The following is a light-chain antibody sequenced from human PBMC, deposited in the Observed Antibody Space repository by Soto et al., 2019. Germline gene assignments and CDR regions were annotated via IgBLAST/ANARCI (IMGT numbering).Light chain of an antibody. CDR1: QNIGRS. Sequence: DIQMTQSPATLSASAGDRATITCRASQNIGRSLAWYQLQPGKAPKLLIYDASTLESGVPSRFSGTGSGTEFTFSITSLQPEDFGTYYCQQCYMGWTFGQGTKVDIK. V-gene: IGKV1-5*01. J-gene: IGKJ1*01. CDR3: QQCYMGWT. CDR2: DAS.